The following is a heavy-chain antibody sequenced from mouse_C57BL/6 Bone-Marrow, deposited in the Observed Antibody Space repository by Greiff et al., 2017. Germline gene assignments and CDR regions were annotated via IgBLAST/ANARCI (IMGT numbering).Heavy chain of an antibody. CDR2: VSDGGNYT. V-gene: IGHV5-4*01. D-gene: IGHD3-2*02. J-gene: IGHJ2*01. CDR1: GFTFSSYA. Sequence: EVKLQVSGGGLVKPGGSLKLSCAASGFTFSSYALSWGRQTPEKRLEWVATVSDGGNYTYYPDNLKGRFTISRDNAKNNLYLQMSHLKSEDTAMYYCARDLRPYYFDYWGQGTTLTVSS. CDR3: ARDLRPYYFDY.